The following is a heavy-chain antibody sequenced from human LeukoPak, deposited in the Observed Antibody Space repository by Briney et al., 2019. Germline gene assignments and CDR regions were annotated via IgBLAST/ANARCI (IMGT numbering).Heavy chain of an antibody. CDR2: ITDNGGST. CDR1: GFSFSSYG. J-gene: IGHJ4*02. Sequence: GGSLRLSCAASGFSFSSYGMSWVRQAPGKGLEWVSSITDNGGSTYYADSVKGRFTISRDNSGNMLYLQMDSLRAEDTAVYYCAKRVDYSSPGGYFDYWGQGTLVTVSS. D-gene: IGHD2-2*01. V-gene: IGHV3-23*01. CDR3: AKRVDYSSPGGYFDY.